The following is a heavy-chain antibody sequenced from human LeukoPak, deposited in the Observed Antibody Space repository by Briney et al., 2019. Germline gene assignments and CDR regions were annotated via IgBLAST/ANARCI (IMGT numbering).Heavy chain of an antibody. CDR1: GFTFSTYA. V-gene: IGHV3-23*01. J-gene: IGHJ4*02. D-gene: IGHD3-16*01. Sequence: PGGSLRLSCAASGFTFSTYAMSWVRQAPGKGLEWVSAISGSGGTTYYADSVKGRFTIYRDNSKNMLYLQMNSLRAEDTAVYYCASPGGLDYWGQGTLVTVSS. CDR3: ASPGGLDY. CDR2: ISGSGGTT.